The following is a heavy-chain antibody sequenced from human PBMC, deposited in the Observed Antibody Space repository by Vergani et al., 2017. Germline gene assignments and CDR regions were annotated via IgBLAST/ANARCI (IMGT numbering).Heavy chain of an antibody. J-gene: IGHJ4*02. V-gene: IGHV1-8*03. CDR2: MNPNSGNT. CDR3: VREGGGYCSSTSCLLDY. CDR1: GYTFTSYD. D-gene: IGHD2-2*01. Sequence: QVQLVQSGAEVKKPGASVKVSCKASGYTFTSYDINWVRQATGQGLEWMGWMNPNSGNTGYAQKFQGRVTITRNTSISTAYMELSSLRSEDTAVYYCVREGGGYCSSTSCLLDYWGQGTLVTVS.